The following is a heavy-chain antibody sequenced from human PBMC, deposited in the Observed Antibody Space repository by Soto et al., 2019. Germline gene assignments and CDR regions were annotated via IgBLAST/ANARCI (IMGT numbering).Heavy chain of an antibody. CDR3: AREGGHRSHGPYYFDY. Sequence: PGGSLRLSCAASGFTFSSYSMNWVRQAPGKGLEWVSSISSSSSYIYYADSVKGRFTISRDNAKNSLYLQMNSLRAEDTAVYYCAREGGHRSHGPYYFDYWGQGTLVTVSS. J-gene: IGHJ4*02. CDR2: ISSSSSYI. CDR1: GFTFSSYS. D-gene: IGHD2-15*01. V-gene: IGHV3-21*01.